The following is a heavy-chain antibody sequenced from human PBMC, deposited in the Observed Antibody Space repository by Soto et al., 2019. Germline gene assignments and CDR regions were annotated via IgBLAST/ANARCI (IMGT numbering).Heavy chain of an antibody. CDR2: ISSSGSTI. D-gene: IGHD3-9*01. J-gene: IGHJ3*02. V-gene: IGHV3-48*03. CDR3: ARSLRYFDWPEAFDI. CDR1: GFTFSSYE. Sequence: PGGSLRLSCAVSGFTFSSYEMNWVRQAPGKGLEWVSYISSSGSTIYYADSVKGRFTISRDNAKNSLYLQMNSLRAEDTAVYYCARSLRYFDWPEAFDIWGQGTMVTVSS.